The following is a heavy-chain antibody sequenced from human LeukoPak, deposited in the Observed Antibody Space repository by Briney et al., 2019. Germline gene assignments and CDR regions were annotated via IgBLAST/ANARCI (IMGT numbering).Heavy chain of an antibody. CDR3: AKDSTYYYDSSGYYPDAFDI. V-gene: IGHV3-23*01. D-gene: IGHD3-22*01. CDR2: ISGSGGST. J-gene: IGHJ3*02. CDR1: GFTFSSYA. Sequence: SGGSLRLSCAASGFTFSSYAMSWVRQAPGKGLEWVPAISGSGGSTYYADSVKGRFTISRDNSKNTLYLQMNSLRAEDTAVYYCAKDSTYYYDSSGYYPDAFDIWGQGTMVTVSS.